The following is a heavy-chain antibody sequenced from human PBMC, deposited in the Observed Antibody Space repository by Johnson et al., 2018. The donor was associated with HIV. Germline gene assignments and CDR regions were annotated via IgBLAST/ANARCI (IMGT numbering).Heavy chain of an antibody. D-gene: IGHD2-15*01. CDR2: IKSKTDGGTT. Sequence: VQLVESGGGLVKPGGSLRLSCAASGFTFSNAWMSWVRQAPWKGLEWVGRIKSKTDGGTTDYAAPVKGSFTISRDDSKNTLYLQMNSLKTEDTAVYYCTTDCSGGSCYSGAFDIWGQGTMVTVSS. CDR1: GFTFSNAW. J-gene: IGHJ3*02. CDR3: TTDCSGGSCYSGAFDI. V-gene: IGHV3-15*01.